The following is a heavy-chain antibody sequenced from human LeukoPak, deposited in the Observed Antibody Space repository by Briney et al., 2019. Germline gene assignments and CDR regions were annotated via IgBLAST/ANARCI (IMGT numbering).Heavy chain of an antibody. CDR2: INSDGGST. V-gene: IGHV3-74*01. CDR1: GFTFSSYW. Sequence: PGGSLRLSCAASGFTFSSYWMHWVRQAPGKGLVWVSRINSDGGSTSYADSVKGRFTISRDNAKNTLYLQMNSLRAEDMAVYYCARDPGATIVDYWGQGTLVTVSS. CDR3: ARDPGATIVDY. J-gene: IGHJ4*02. D-gene: IGHD5-12*01.